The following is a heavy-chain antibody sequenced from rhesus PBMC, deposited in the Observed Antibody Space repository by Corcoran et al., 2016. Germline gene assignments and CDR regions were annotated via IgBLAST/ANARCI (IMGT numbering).Heavy chain of an antibody. D-gene: IGHD2-39*01. CDR2: IYGSGGRT. J-gene: IGHJ4*01. CDR3: AREGVVSATDFFDY. Sequence: QVQLQESGPGLVKPSETLPLTCAVSGASISSNYWSWIRQAPGTGLEWIGRIYGSGGRTNYNPSRKSRVTISIDTSKNQFSLKRSSVTAADTAVYYCAREGVVSATDFFDYWGQGVLVTVSS. V-gene: IGHV4S2*01. CDR1: GASISSNY.